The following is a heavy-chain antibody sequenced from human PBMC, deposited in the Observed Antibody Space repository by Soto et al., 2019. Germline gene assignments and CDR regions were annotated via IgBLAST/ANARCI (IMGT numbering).Heavy chain of an antibody. J-gene: IGHJ6*02. CDR2: IYHSGST. CDR1: GGSISSSNW. CDR3: ARVGTAMGDYYYGMDV. Sequence: SETLSRTCAVSGGSISSSNWWSWVLQPPGKGLEWIGEIYHSGSTNYNPSLESRVTISVDKSKNQFSLKLSSVTAADTAVYYCARVGTAMGDYYYGMDVWGQGTTVTVSS. D-gene: IGHD5-18*01. V-gene: IGHV4-4*02.